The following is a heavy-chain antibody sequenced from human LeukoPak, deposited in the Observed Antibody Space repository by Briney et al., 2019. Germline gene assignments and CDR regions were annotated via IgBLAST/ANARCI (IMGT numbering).Heavy chain of an antibody. CDR2: INYSGST. D-gene: IGHD2-2*01. CDR1: GGSISSSSYY. CDR3: ARHAEAGTTSCPLDY. J-gene: IGHJ4*02. Sequence: PSETLSLTCTVSGGSISSSSYYWGWIRQPAGKGLEWIGSINYSGSTYHNPSLKSRVTISVDTSKNQFSLKVSSVTAADTAAYYCARHAEAGTTSCPLDYWGQGTLVTVSS. V-gene: IGHV4-39*01.